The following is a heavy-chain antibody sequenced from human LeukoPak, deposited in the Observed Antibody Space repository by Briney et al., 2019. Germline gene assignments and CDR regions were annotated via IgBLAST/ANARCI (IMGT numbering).Heavy chain of an antibody. D-gene: IGHD4-17*01. CDR3: ARRPHRAHDYGAYYFDY. Sequence: GGSLRLSCAASGFTFSSYAMHWVRQAPGKGLEWVAVISYDGSNKYYADSVKGRFTISRDNSKNTLYLQMNSLRAEDTAVYYCARRPHRAHDYGAYYFDYWGQGTLVIVSS. V-gene: IGHV3-30-3*01. CDR1: GFTFSSYA. J-gene: IGHJ4*02. CDR2: ISYDGSNK.